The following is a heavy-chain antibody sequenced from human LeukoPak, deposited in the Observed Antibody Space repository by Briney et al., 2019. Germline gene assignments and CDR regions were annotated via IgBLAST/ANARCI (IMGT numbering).Heavy chain of an antibody. V-gene: IGHV4-34*01. J-gene: IGHJ4*02. Sequence: PSETLSLTCAVYGGPFSGYYWSWIRQPPGKGLEWIGEINHSGSTNYNPSLKSRVTISVDTSKNQFSLKLSSVTAADTAVYYCARGQRRAAAGTRFDYWGQGTLVTVSS. D-gene: IGHD6-13*01. CDR3: ARGQRRAAAGTRFDY. CDR1: GGPFSGYY. CDR2: INHSGST.